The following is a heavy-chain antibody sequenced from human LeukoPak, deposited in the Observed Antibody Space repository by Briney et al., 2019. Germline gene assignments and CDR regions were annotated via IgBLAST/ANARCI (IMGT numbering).Heavy chain of an antibody. Sequence: CGSLPHSCAASGFIFTNAWMSWVRQAPGKGLEWVGRIKSRTDGGATDYVAPVKGRFSIPRDDSKNTLYLKMNSLKTEDTGVYYCTEEGRYSSGSYGGFHLWAQEKMVTVSS. CDR2: IKSRTDGGAT. CDR3: TEEGRYSSGSYGGFHL. D-gene: IGHD6-19*01. CDR1: GFIFTNAW. J-gene: IGHJ3*01. V-gene: IGHV3-15*01.